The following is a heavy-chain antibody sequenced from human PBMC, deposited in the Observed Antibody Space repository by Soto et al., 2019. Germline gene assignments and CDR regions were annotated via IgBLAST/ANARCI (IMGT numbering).Heavy chain of an antibody. Sequence: GGSLRLSCAASGFMFSAYTMSWVRQAPGRGLEWLSSITSNSDHIDYADSVRGRFTVSRDNARKSLYLQMDSLGAEDTGVYYCATPYYYNHWGPGTLVTVSS. CDR3: ATPYYYNH. CDR1: GFMFSAYT. V-gene: IGHV3-21*01. CDR2: ITSNSDHI. J-gene: IGHJ4*02.